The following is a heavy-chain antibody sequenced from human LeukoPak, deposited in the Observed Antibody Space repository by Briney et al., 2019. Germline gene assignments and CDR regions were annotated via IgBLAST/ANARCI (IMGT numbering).Heavy chain of an antibody. CDR3: ARGSLLYNWFDP. V-gene: IGHV4-59*08. J-gene: IGHJ5*02. CDR2: IYYGGST. CDR1: GGSISSYY. D-gene: IGHD3-3*01. Sequence: SETLSLTCTVSGGSISSYYWSWIRQPPGQGMEWLGYIYYGGSTNYNPSLKSRVTISVDTSKNQFSLKLSSVTAADTAVYYCARGSLLYNWFDPWGQGTLVTVSS.